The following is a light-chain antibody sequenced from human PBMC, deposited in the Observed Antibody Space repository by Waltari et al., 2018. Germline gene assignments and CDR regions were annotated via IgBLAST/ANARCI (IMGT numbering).Light chain of an antibody. CDR2: RAS. CDR1: QGIGKD. CDR3: HQGYGFPST. Sequence: IQMTQSPSSLSASVRDTVTITCQASQGIGKDLNWYQQKPGRAPKLLIYRASSLQSGIPSRFSGSGSGTDFTLTITSLQPEDFATYYCHQGYGFPSTFGPGTKLDIK. J-gene: IGKJ3*01. V-gene: IGKV1-16*01.